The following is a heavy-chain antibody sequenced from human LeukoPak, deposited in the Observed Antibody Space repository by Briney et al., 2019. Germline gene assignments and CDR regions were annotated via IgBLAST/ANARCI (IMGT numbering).Heavy chain of an antibody. CDR1: GYTFTDYF. Sequence: ASVKVSCKASGYTFTDYFLHWVRQAPGQGLEWMGWINPNSGGTNYAQKFQGRVTMTRDTSISTAYMEMSRLRSDDTAVYYCARGPPLRIAAAGKVDYWGQGTLVTVSS. CDR2: INPNSGGT. J-gene: IGHJ4*02. CDR3: ARGPPLRIAAAGKVDY. D-gene: IGHD6-13*01. V-gene: IGHV1-2*02.